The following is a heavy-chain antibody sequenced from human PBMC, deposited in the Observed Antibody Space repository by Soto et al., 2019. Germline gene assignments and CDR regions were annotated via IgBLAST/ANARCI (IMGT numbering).Heavy chain of an antibody. V-gene: IGHV4-30-4*01. J-gene: IGHJ4*02. CDR2: IYYSGST. Sequence: QVQLQESGPGLVKPSQTLSLTCTVSGGSISSGDYYWSWIRQPPGKGLEWIGYIYYSGSTYYNPSLKSRVTISVDTSKNQSSLKLSSVTAADTAVYYCARANSTTIFGVVPRLENDYWGQGTLVTVSS. CDR3: ARANSTTIFGVVPRLENDY. CDR1: GGSISSGDYY. D-gene: IGHD3-3*01.